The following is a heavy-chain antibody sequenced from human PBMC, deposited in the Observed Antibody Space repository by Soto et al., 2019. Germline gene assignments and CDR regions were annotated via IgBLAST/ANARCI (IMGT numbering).Heavy chain of an antibody. Sequence: SETLSLTCAVYGVSFSGFYWTWMRQTPGKGLEWIGEINDSGTINYNPSLKNRVTISIDTSKNQFSLKLSSVTAADTAVYSCARGVRSRKIFEYWGQGALVTVSS. CDR2: INDSGTI. V-gene: IGHV4-34*01. CDR1: GVSFSGFY. D-gene: IGHD2-15*01. J-gene: IGHJ4*02. CDR3: ARGVRSRKIFEY.